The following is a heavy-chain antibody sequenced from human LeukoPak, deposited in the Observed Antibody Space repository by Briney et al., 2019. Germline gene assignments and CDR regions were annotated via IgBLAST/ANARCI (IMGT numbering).Heavy chain of an antibody. CDR3: ARVVLSGAYQIDL. J-gene: IGHJ5*02. CDR1: GFTFSTYW. D-gene: IGHD2/OR15-2a*01. V-gene: IGHV3-74*01. CDR2: INGDGSTT. Sequence: PGGSLRLSCEASGFTFSTYWMHWVRQAPGPGLVWVSRINGDGSTTTYADSVKGRFTISRDNAKSTLYLQVNSLRVEDAAVYYCARVVLSGAYQIDLWGQGTLVTVSS.